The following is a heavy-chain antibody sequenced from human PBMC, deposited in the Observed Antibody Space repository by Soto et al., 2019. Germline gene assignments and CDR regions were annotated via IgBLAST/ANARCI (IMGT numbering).Heavy chain of an antibody. V-gene: IGHV3-30*18. J-gene: IGHJ3*02. D-gene: IGHD1-26*01. CDR3: AKGLLAIVGTTLPRDAFNI. Sequence: PGGSLRLSCAASELTFRAYTMTWVRQAPGKGLEWVAVISHDGSYKYYGDAVKGRFTISRDTSKNAVYLEMNSLRPEDTAVYYCAKGLLAIVGTTLPRDAFNIWGQGTMVTVSS. CDR1: ELTFRAYT. CDR2: ISHDGSYK.